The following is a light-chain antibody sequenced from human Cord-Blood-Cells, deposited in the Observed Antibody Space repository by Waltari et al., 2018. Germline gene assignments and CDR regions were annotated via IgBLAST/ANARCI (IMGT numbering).Light chain of an antibody. Sequence: EIVMTQSPATLSVSPGERATLSCRASQSVSSNLAWYQQKPGQAPRLLIYGASTRATGSPARFSGSGSGTEFTLTISSLQSEDFAVYYCQQYNNPITFGPGTKVDIK. J-gene: IGKJ3*01. CDR2: GAS. CDR3: QQYNNPIT. CDR1: QSVSSN. V-gene: IGKV3-15*01.